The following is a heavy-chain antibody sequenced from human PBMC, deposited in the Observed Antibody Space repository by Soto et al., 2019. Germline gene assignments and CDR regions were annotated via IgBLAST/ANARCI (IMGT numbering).Heavy chain of an antibody. J-gene: IGHJ6*03. CDR2: ISGSGGTT. CDR1: GFTFSSYA. D-gene: IGHD3-10*01. Sequence: GGSLRLSCAASGFTFSSYAMSWVRQAPGKGLEWVSVISGSGGTTYYADSVKGRFSISRDTSKNTLYLQMNSLRAEDTAIYYCAKEVQPYYYYYMDVWGKGTTVTVSS. CDR3: AKEVQPYYYYYMDV. V-gene: IGHV3-23*01.